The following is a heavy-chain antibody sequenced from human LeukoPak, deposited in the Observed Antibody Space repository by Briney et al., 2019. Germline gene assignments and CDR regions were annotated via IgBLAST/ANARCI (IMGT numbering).Heavy chain of an antibody. CDR1: GYTFTGYY. J-gene: IGHJ6*03. CDR2: INPNSGGT. Sequence: ASVKVSCKASGYTFTGYYMHWVRQAPGQGLEWMGWINPNSGGTNYAQKFQGRVTMTRDTSISTAYMELSRLRSDDTAVYYCARVSMLGLHYYYYMDVWGKGTTVTISS. V-gene: IGHV1-2*02. CDR3: ARVSMLGLHYYYYMDV. D-gene: IGHD1-7*01.